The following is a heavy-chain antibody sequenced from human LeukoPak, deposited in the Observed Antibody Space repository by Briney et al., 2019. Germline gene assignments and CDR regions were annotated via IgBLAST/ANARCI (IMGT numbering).Heavy chain of an antibody. J-gene: IGHJ6*02. D-gene: IGHD3-3*01. CDR2: ISWQSRTR. V-gene: IGHV3-9*01. CDR3: VKDRDFWSGLDV. CDR1: GFTFNRCW. Sequence: GGSLRLSCVVSGFTFNRCWMNWVRQVPGKGLEWVSGISWQSRTRKYADSVRGRFTISRDNTKNSLYLQMNSLKLEDTALYYCVKDRDFWSGLDVWGQGTMVTVS.